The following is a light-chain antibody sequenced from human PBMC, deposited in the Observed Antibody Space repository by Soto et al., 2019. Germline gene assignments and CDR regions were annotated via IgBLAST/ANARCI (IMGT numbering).Light chain of an antibody. Sequence: EIVLTQSPGTLSVSPGERATLSCRASQSGFSTYLAWFQQKPGQAPRLLIFGASTRAADVPDRFSGSGSATDFTLSISRLEPEDFAVYYCHQYGNSPWTIGQWNMVE. J-gene: IGKJ1*01. CDR2: GAS. V-gene: IGKV3-20*01. CDR3: HQYGNSPWT. CDR1: QSGFSTY.